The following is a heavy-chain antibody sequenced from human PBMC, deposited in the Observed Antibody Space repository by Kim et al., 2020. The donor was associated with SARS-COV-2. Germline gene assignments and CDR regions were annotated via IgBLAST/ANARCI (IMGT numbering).Heavy chain of an antibody. CDR3: ARERLAVAGTGAFDI. V-gene: IGHV6-1*01. D-gene: IGHD6-19*01. Sequence: VSVKSRITINPDTSKNQFSLQLNSVPPEDTAVYYCARERLAVAGTGAFDIWGQGTMVTVSS. J-gene: IGHJ3*02.